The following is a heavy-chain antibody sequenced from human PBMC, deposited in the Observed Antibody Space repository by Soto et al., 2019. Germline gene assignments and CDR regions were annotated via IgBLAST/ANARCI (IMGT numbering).Heavy chain of an antibody. J-gene: IGHJ4*02. CDR1: GASVSSYY. V-gene: IGHV4-4*07. Sequence: SETLSLTCNVSGASVSSYYWTWIRQPAGKGLEWIGRLYTSGVANYNPSLASRVTMSVDTSQNQFSLRLTSVTAADTAVYYCARVFGHGHYFDYWGKGTLVTVSS. D-gene: IGHD3-10*01. CDR3: ARVFGHGHYFDY. CDR2: LYTSGVA.